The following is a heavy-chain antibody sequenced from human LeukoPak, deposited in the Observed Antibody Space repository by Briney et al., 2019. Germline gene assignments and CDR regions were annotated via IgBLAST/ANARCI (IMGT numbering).Heavy chain of an antibody. Sequence: SETLSLTCTVSGGSISSSSYYWGWIRQPPGKGLEWIGSIYYSGSTYYNPSLKSRVTISVDTSKNQFSLKLSSVTAADTAVYYCARHRKDSSSWYGDWFDPWGQATLVTVSS. V-gene: IGHV4-39*01. D-gene: IGHD6-13*01. CDR3: ARHRKDSSSWYGDWFDP. J-gene: IGHJ5*02. CDR1: GGSISSSSYY. CDR2: IYYSGST.